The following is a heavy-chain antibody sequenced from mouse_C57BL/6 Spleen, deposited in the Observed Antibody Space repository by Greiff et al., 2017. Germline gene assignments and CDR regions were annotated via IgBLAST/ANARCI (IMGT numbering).Heavy chain of an antibody. CDR1: GYSFTSYY. Sequence: VQLQESGPELVKPGASVKISCKASGYSFTSYYIHWVKQRPGQGLEWIGWIYPGSGNTKYNEKFKGKATLTADTSSSTAYMQLSSLTSEDSAVYYCARAPYGSSSYFDVWGTGTTVTVSS. D-gene: IGHD1-1*01. CDR3: ARAPYGSSSYFDV. V-gene: IGHV1-66*01. J-gene: IGHJ1*03. CDR2: IYPGSGNT.